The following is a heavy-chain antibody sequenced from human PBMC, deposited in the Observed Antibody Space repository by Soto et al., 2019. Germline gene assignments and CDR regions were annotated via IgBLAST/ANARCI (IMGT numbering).Heavy chain of an antibody. CDR3: AKDLPGFQH. CDR2: ISGSGANT. CDR1: GFIFSSYA. J-gene: IGHJ1*01. V-gene: IGHV3-23*01. Sequence: GGSLRLSCAGSGFIFSSYAMSWVRQAPGKGLEWVSAISGSGANTYYADSVKGRFTISRDNSKNTLYLQMNSLRAEDTAVYYCAKDLPGFQHWGQGTLVTVSS.